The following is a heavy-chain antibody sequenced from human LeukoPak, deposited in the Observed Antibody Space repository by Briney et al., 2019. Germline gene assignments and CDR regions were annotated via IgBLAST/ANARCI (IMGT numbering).Heavy chain of an antibody. D-gene: IGHD3-10*01. J-gene: IGHJ4*02. Sequence: GGSLGLSCAASGFTVRSSYTSWVRQAPGKGLEWISVIYSEGSTYYADSVKGRFTISRDNSKNTLYLQMNSLRAEDTAVYYCTNLPLVRGVILAVVYWGQGTLVTVSS. CDR3: TNLPLVRGVILAVVY. V-gene: IGHV3-66*02. CDR2: IYSEGST. CDR1: GFTVRSSY.